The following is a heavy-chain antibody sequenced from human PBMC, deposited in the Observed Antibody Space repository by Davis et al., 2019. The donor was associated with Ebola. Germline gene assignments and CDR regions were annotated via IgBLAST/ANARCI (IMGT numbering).Heavy chain of an antibody. Sequence: ASVKVSCKASGYIFTNYAMHWVRQAPGQGLEWMGWISIANGNTKYSQNFQGRVTITRDTSASTAYMELSSLRSEDTAVYYCARDHRYYYDSSGYPSAYWGQGTLVTVSS. D-gene: IGHD3-22*01. CDR1: GYIFTNYA. CDR3: ARDHRYYYDSSGYPSAY. V-gene: IGHV1-3*04. CDR2: ISIANGNT. J-gene: IGHJ4*02.